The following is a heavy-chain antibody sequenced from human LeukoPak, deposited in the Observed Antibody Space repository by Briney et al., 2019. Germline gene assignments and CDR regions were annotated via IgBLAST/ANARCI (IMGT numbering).Heavy chain of an antibody. CDR2: IYYSGST. J-gene: IGHJ4*02. CDR3: ARDSGPAGYSSSY. Sequence: SETLSLTCTVSGGSISSYYWSWIRQPPGKGLEWIGYIYYSGSTNYNPSLKSRVTISVDTSKNQFSLKLSSVTAADTAVYYCARDSGPAGYSSSYWGQGTWSPSPQ. D-gene: IGHD6-13*01. CDR1: GGSISSYY. V-gene: IGHV4-59*01.